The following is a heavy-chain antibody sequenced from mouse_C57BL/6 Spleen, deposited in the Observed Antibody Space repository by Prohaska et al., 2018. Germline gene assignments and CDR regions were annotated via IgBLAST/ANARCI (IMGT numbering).Heavy chain of an antibody. CDR2: IRNKANGYTT. D-gene: IGHD2-4*01. CDR3: ARYYDYDVPWFAY. Sequence: EVKLVESGGGLVQPGGSLSLSCAASGFTFTDYYMSWVRQPPGKALEWLGFIRNKANGYTTEYSASVKGRFTISRDNSQSILYLQMNALRAEDSATYYCARYYDYDVPWFAYWGQGTLVTVSA. J-gene: IGHJ3*01. V-gene: IGHV7-3*01. CDR1: GFTFTDYY.